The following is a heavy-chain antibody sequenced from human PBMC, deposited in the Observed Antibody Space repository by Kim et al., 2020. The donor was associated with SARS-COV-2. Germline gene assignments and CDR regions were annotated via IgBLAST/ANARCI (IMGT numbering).Heavy chain of an antibody. D-gene: IGHD4-17*01. J-gene: IGHJ4*02. V-gene: IGHV4-34*01. Sequence: GSTNYNPSLKSRVTISVDTSKNQFSLKLSSVTAADTAVYYCARDTTAHSYWGQGTLVTVSS. CDR3: ARDTTAHSY. CDR2: GST.